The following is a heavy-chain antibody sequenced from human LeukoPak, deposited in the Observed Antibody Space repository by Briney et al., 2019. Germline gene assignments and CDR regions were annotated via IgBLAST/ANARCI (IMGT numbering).Heavy chain of an antibody. CDR1: GGSVISCSYY. V-gene: IGHV4-61*01. CDR2: IYYSGST. CDR3: ARDPLPTLDYYGSGSGY. J-gene: IGHJ4*02. Sequence: SETLSLTCTVSGGSVISCSYYWRWIRQPPGKGLEWIGYIYYSGSTNYNPSLKSRVTISVDTSKNQFSLKLSSVTAADTAVYYCARDPLPTLDYYGSGSGYWGQGTLVTVSS. D-gene: IGHD3-10*01.